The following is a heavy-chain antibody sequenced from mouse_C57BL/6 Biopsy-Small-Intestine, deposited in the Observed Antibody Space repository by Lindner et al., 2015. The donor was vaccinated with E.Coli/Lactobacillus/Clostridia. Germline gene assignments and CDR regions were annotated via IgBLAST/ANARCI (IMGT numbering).Heavy chain of an antibody. CDR3: AGEGLEFAY. D-gene: IGHD3-3*01. Sequence: VQLQESGPELVKPGASVKISCKASGYAFSSSWMNWVKQRPGKGLEWIGRISPGDGNTNYNGKFMGKATLTADKSSNTAYMQLNSLTSEDSAVYFCAGEGLEFAYWGQGTLVTVSA. CDR1: GYAFSSSW. V-gene: IGHV1-82*01. CDR2: ISPGDGNT. J-gene: IGHJ3*01.